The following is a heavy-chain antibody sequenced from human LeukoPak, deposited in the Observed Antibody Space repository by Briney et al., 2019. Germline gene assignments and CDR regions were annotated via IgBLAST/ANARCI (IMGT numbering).Heavy chain of an antibody. CDR3: ALLPTYYYGSGSYKDD. CDR1: GFTFSSYA. V-gene: IGHV3-23*01. D-gene: IGHD3-10*01. CDR2: ISLNGGSK. Sequence: GGSLRLSCAASGFTFSSYAMSWGRQAPGKGLDWVSAISLNGGSKYYEDSAKGRFTISRDNSKNTLYLQMNSLRAEDTAVYYCALLPTYYYGSGSYKDDWGQGTLVTVSS. J-gene: IGHJ4*02.